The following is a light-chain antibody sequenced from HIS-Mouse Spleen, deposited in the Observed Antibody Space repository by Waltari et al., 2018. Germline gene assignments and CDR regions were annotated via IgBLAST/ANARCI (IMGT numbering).Light chain of an antibody. Sequence: SYELTQPPSVSVSPGQTARITCSGDALPKKYAYWYQQKSGQAPVLVIYEDSKRPSGITERFSGSSSGTMATLTISGAQVEDEDDYYCYSTDSSGNHRVFGGGTKLTVL. CDR3: YSTDSSGNHRV. V-gene: IGLV3-10*03. CDR2: EDS. CDR1: ALPKKY. J-gene: IGLJ2*01.